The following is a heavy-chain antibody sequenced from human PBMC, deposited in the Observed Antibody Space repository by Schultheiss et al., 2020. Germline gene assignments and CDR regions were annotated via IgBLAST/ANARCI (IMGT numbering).Heavy chain of an antibody. CDR1: GGSISSYY. CDR3: ARSPPVLRYFGRMDV. D-gene: IGHD3-9*01. J-gene: IGHJ6*02. V-gene: IGHV4-59*12. Sequence: SQTLSLTCTVSGGSISSYYWSWIRQPPGKGLEWIGYIYYSGSTNYNPSLKSRVTISVDTSKNQFSLQLNSVTPEDTAVYYCARSPPVLRYFGRMDVWGQGTTVTVSS. CDR2: IYYSGST.